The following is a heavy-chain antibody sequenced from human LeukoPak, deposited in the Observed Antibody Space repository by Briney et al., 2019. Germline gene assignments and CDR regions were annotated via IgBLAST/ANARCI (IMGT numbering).Heavy chain of an antibody. J-gene: IGHJ4*02. CDR3: GRVYSSSWYFDY. Sequence: GGALRLSCAASGFTFSSYWISWVRQAPGKGLERVAHIKQEGSEKYYVDSVKGRFTISRDNAKNSLYLKMSSLSAEDTAVYYCGRVYSSSWYFDYWGQGTLVTVSS. CDR1: GFTFSSYW. V-gene: IGHV3-7*01. D-gene: IGHD6-13*01. CDR2: IKQEGSEK.